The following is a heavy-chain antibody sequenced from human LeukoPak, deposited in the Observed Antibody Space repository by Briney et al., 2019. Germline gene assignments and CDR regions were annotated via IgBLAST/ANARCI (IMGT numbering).Heavy chain of an antibody. CDR3: ARDAYSSSYMDV. CDR2: IYYIGST. CDR1: GGSISYYY. Sequence: PSETLSLTCTVSGGSISYYYWSWIRQPPGKGLEWIGYIYYIGSTNYNPSLKSRVTISVDTSRNQFSLKLSSVTVADTAVYYCARDAYSSSYMDVWGKGTTVTVSS. V-gene: IGHV4-59*01. J-gene: IGHJ6*03. D-gene: IGHD6-13*01.